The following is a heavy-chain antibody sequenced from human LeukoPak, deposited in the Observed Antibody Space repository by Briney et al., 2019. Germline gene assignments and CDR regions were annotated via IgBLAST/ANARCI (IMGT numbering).Heavy chain of an antibody. CDR3: AKEELWRITMWGYMDV. D-gene: IGHD3-10*02. J-gene: IGHJ6*03. Sequence: GGSLRLSCAASGFTFSSYAMHWVRQAPGKGLEWVAVISYDGSNKYYADSVKGRFTISRDNSKNTLYLQMNSLRAEDTAVYYCAKEELWRITMWGYMDVWGKGTTVTISS. CDR1: GFTFSSYA. CDR2: ISYDGSNK. V-gene: IGHV3-30*04.